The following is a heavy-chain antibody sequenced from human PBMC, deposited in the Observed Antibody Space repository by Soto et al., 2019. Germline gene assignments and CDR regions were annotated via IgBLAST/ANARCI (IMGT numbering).Heavy chain of an antibody. CDR2: IRDRTNAYAT. CDR3: SRVDAPGACAFDI. V-gene: IGHV3-73*01. J-gene: IGHJ3*02. Sequence: EVQLVESGGGLVQPGGSLRLSCAASGFSISGSGIHWVRQASGKGLEWVARIRDRTNAYATGYAASVQGRFTISRDDSGTTAFLQMNSLNTEDTAVYYCSRVDAPGACAFDIWGQGTMVTVSS. CDR1: GFSISGSG.